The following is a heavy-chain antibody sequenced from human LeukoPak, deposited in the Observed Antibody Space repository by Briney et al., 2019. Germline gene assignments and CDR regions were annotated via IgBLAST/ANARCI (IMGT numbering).Heavy chain of an antibody. CDR1: GFTFSSYL. Sequence: GGSLRLSCVASGFTFSSYLMHWVRQAPGKGLVWVARINSDGSSTSYADSVKGRFTISRDNVKNTLYLQMNSLRAEDTAIHYCARAYSSAWYVPGDYWGQGTLVTVSS. J-gene: IGHJ4*02. V-gene: IGHV3-74*01. CDR2: INSDGSST. CDR3: ARAYSSAWYVPGDY. D-gene: IGHD6-19*01.